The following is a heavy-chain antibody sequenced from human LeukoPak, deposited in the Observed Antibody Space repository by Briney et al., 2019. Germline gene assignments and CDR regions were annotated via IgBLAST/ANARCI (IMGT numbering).Heavy chain of an antibody. CDR3: ARRGRDGYSYRSGPIDY. J-gene: IGHJ4*02. Sequence: GASVKVSCKASGGTFSSYTISWVRQAPGQGLEWMGRIIPILGIANYAQKFQGRVTITADKSTSTAYMELSSLRSEDTAVYYCARRGRDGYSYRSGPIDYWGQGTLVTVSS. CDR2: IIPILGIA. CDR1: GGTFSSYT. V-gene: IGHV1-69*02. D-gene: IGHD5-24*01.